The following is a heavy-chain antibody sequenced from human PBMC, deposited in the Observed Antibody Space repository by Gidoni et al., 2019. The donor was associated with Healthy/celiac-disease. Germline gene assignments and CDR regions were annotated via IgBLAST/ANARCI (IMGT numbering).Heavy chain of an antibody. Sequence: EVQLVESGGGLVQPGGSLRLSCAASGFTFSSDWMSWVRQAPGKGLGWVANIKQDGSEKYYVDAVKGRFTISRDNAKNSLYLQMNSLRAEDTAVYYCARVPYCSSWYGLLAYYFDYWGQGTLVTVSS. D-gene: IGHD6-13*01. CDR1: GFTFSSDW. CDR2: IKQDGSEK. J-gene: IGHJ4*02. V-gene: IGHV3-7*01. CDR3: ARVPYCSSWYGLLAYYFDY.